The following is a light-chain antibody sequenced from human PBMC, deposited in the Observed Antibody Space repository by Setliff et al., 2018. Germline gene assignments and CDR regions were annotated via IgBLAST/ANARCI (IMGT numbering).Light chain of an antibody. V-gene: IGLV2-11*01. J-gene: IGLJ1*01. CDR1: SSDVGAYGF. CDR2: DVN. CDR3: SSYVGNYIYV. Sequence: SVLTQPRSVSGSPGQSVTISCTGTSSDVGAYGFVSWYQHHPGEAPRLIIYDVNKRPSGVPDRFSGSKSGNTASLTISGLQAEDEADYYCSSYVGNYIYVFGTGTRSPS.